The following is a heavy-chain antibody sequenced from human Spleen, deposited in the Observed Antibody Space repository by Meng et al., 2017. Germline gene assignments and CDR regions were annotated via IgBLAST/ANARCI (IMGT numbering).Heavy chain of an antibody. D-gene: IGHD4-23*01. CDR3: TRASRLRWEGGAFDI. CDR1: GGSFCNSY. V-gene: IGHV4-34*01. CDR2: INHAGIT. J-gene: IGHJ3*02. Sequence: LQQKCAGLLKPSETLSRTSTSYGGSFCNSYGSWFRQPPGKGLEWIGDINHAGITNYNPSLKTRVTISIDTSKNQFSLKLSSVTAADTAVFYCTRASRLRWEGGAFDIWCHGTMVTVSS.